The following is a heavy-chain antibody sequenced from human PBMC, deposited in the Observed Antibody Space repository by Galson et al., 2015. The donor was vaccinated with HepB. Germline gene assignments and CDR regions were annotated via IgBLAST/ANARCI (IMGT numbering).Heavy chain of an antibody. CDR2: ISAYNGNT. D-gene: IGHD2-2*01. Sequence: SVKVSCKASGYTFTSYGISWVRQAPGQGLEWMGWISAYNGNTNYAQKLQGRVTMTTDTSTSTAYKELRSLRSDDTAVYYCASGGGPYCSSTSCYLGRWFDPWGQGTLVTVSS. V-gene: IGHV1-18*01. CDR3: ASGGGPYCSSTSCYLGRWFDP. J-gene: IGHJ5*02. CDR1: GYTFTSYG.